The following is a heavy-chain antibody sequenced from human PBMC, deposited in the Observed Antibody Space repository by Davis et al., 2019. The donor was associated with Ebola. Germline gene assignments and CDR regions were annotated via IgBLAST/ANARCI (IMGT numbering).Heavy chain of an antibody. CDR1: GGSISSSSYY. D-gene: IGHD6-6*01. Sequence: MPSETLSLTCTVSGGSISSSSYYWGWIRQPPGKGLEWIGSIYYSGSTNYNPSLKSRVTISVDTSKNQFSLKLSSVTAADTAVYYCARLEAARGRYYYYYYGMDVWGQGTTVTVSS. CDR3: ARLEAARGRYYYYYYGMDV. J-gene: IGHJ6*02. V-gene: IGHV4-39*07. CDR2: IYYSGST.